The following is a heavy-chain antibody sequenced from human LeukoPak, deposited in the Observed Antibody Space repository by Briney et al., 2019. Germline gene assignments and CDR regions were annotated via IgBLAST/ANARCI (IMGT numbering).Heavy chain of an antibody. CDR1: GFPFSSYG. J-gene: IGHJ6*02. CDR2: ISWNSGSI. CDR3: AKDMSTAMAPGNDYYYYGMDV. D-gene: IGHD5-18*01. Sequence: QPGGSLRLSCAASGFPFSSYGMHWVRQAPGKGLEWVSGISWNSGSIGYADSVKGRFTISRDNAKNSLYLQMNSLRAEDTALYYCAKDMSTAMAPGNDYYYYGMDVWGQGTTVTVSS. V-gene: IGHV3-9*01.